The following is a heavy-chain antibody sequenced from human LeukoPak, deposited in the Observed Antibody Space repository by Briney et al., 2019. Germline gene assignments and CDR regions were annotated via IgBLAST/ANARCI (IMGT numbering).Heavy chain of an antibody. CDR2: MNPNSGNT. CDR3: ARSTYYDFWSGYFYPPDY. CDR1: GYTFTSYD. D-gene: IGHD3-3*01. J-gene: IGHJ4*02. Sequence: ASVKVSCKSSGYTFTSYDINCVRQATGQGLVWMGWMNPNSGNTGYAQKFQGRVTMTRNTSISTAYMELSSLRSEDTAVYYCARSTYYDFWSGYFYPPDYWGQGTLVTVSS. V-gene: IGHV1-8*01.